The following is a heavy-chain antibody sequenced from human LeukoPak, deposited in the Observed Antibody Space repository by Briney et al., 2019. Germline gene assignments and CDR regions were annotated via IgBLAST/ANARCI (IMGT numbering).Heavy chain of an antibody. CDR2: ISGSGGST. D-gene: IGHD1-26*01. J-gene: IGHJ4*02. CDR1: GFTFSSYG. Sequence: GGSLRLSCAASGFTFSSYGMSWVRQAPGKGLEWVSAISGSGGSTYYADSVKGRFTISRDNSKNTLYLQMNSLRAEDTAVYYCAKDLFALVGATVYWGQGTLVTVSS. V-gene: IGHV3-23*01. CDR3: AKDLFALVGATVY.